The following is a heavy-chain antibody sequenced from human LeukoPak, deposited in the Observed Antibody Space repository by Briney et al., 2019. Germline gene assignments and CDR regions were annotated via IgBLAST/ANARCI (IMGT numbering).Heavy chain of an antibody. CDR3: ARSRSAMVILYYYYCMDV. Sequence: PGGSLRLSCAASGFTFSSYWMSWVRQAPGKGLEWVANIKQDGGEKYYVDSVKGRFTISRDNAKNSLYLQMNSLRAEDTAVYYCARSRSAMVILYYYYCMDVWGKGTTVTVSS. V-gene: IGHV3-7*01. CDR2: IKQDGGEK. J-gene: IGHJ6*03. CDR1: GFTFSSYW. D-gene: IGHD5-18*01.